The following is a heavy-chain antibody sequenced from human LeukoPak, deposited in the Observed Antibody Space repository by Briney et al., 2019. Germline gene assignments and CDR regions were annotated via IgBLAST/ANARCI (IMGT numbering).Heavy chain of an antibody. D-gene: IGHD3-10*01. CDR1: GGSISSYY. Sequence: KSSETLSLTCTVSGGSISSYYWSWIRQPPGKGLEWIGYIYYNGSTNYNPSLKSRVTISVDTSKNQFSLKLSSVTAADTAVYYCARGGISSAVLYWGQGTLVTVSS. CDR2: IYYNGST. CDR3: ARGGISSAVLY. J-gene: IGHJ4*02. V-gene: IGHV4-59*01.